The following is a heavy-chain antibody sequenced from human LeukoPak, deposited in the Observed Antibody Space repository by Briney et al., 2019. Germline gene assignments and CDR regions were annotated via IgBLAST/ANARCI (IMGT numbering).Heavy chain of an antibody. D-gene: IGHD5-18*01. CDR3: ARGRTDTAMARPNWFDR. CDR2: ISSSSSYI. V-gene: IGHV3-21*01. CDR1: GFTFSSYS. Sequence: GRTLSLSCAASGFTFSSYSMNSVRQAPGKGLEWVSSISSSSSYIYYADSVKGRFTISRDNAKNSLYLQMNSLRGEDTAVYYCARGRTDTAMARPNWFDRWGQGTLVTVSS. J-gene: IGHJ5*02.